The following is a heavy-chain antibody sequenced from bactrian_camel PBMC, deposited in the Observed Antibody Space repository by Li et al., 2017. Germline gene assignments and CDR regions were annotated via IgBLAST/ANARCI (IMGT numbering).Heavy chain of an antibody. J-gene: IGHJ6*01. CDR3: AAVRYGGTWYPLCRARSADFGY. CDR1: GVGYSMHC. D-gene: IGHD6*01. CDR2: IMILGAAT. V-gene: IGHV3S1*01. Sequence: QVQLVESGGGSVEAGGSLRLSWELSGVGYSMHCVGWYRQAEGKGREGVAAIMILGAATYYADSVKGRFTISKDNAKNTLYLQMNSLKPEDTAMYYCAAVRYGGTWYPLCRARSADFGYWGQGTQVTVS.